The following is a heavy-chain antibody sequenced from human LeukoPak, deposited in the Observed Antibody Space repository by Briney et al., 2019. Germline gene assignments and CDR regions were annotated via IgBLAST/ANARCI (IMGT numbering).Heavy chain of an antibody. V-gene: IGHV3-48*02. Sequence: GGSLRLSCAASGFTFSSYSMNWVRQAPGKGLEWVSYISSSSSAKYYADSVKGRFTISRDNAKNSLYLQMNRLRDEDTAVYYCAREWDVFDIWGQGTMVTVSS. CDR2: ISSSSSAK. J-gene: IGHJ3*02. CDR1: GFTFSSYS. CDR3: AREWDVFDI.